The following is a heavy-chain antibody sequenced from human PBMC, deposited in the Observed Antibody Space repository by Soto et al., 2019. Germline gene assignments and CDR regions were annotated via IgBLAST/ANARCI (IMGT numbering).Heavy chain of an antibody. CDR3: ASSIPYYYDSSGYYYVLDY. Sequence: SETLSLTCAVSGGSISSGGYSWSWIRQPPGKGLEWIGYIYHSGSTNYNPSLKSRVTISVDKSKNQFSLKLSSVTAADTAVYYCASSIPYYYDSSGYYYVLDYWGQGTLVTVSS. V-gene: IGHV4-30-2*01. CDR2: IYHSGST. CDR1: GGSISSGGYS. J-gene: IGHJ4*02. D-gene: IGHD3-22*01.